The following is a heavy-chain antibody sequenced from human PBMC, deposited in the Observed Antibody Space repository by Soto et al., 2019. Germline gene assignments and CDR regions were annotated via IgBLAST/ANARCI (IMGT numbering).Heavy chain of an antibody. CDR3: AKDEGNYYDSSGLMDV. CDR2: ISGSGGST. J-gene: IGHJ6*02. Sequence: GGSLRLSCAASGFTFSSYAMSWVRQAPGKGQEWVSAISGSGGSTYYADSVKGRFTISRDNSKNTLYLQMNSLRAEDTAVYYCAKDEGNYYDSSGLMDVWGQGTTVTVSS. CDR1: GFTFSSYA. D-gene: IGHD3-22*01. V-gene: IGHV3-23*01.